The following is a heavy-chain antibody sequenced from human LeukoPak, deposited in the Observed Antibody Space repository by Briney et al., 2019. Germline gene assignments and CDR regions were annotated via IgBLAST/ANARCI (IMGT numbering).Heavy chain of an antibody. CDR3: ARLLWFGERTYYFDY. V-gene: IGHV4-39*07. CDR1: GGSISSSSYY. J-gene: IGHJ4*02. Sequence: PSETLSLTCTVSGGSISSSSYYWGWIRQPPGKGLEWIGSIYYSGSTYYNPSLKSRVTISVDKSKNQFSLKLSSVTAADTAVYYCARLLWFGERTYYFDYWGQGTLVTVSS. D-gene: IGHD3-10*01. CDR2: IYYSGST.